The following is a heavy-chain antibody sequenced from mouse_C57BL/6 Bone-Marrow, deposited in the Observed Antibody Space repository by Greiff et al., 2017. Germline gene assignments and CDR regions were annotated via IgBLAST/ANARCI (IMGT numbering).Heavy chain of an antibody. V-gene: IGHV5-4*01. CDR1: GFTFSSYA. D-gene: IGHD1-1*01. CDR2: ISDGGSYT. J-gene: IGHJ3*01. CDR3: ARYGSSSFAY. Sequence: DVHLVESGGGLVKPGGSLKLSCAASGFTFSSYAMSWVRQTPEKRLEWVATISDGGSYTYYPDNVKGRFTISRDNAKNTLYLQMSHLKSEDTAMNYCARYGSSSFAYWGQGTLVTVSA.